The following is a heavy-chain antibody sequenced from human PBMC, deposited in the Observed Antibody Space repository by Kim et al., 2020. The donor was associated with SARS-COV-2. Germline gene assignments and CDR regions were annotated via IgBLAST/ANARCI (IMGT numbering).Heavy chain of an antibody. CDR2: ISSSSRYI. CDR3: ARQDVVVVRTATGEDKYYSYGLDG. V-gene: IGHV3-21*01. Sequence: GGSLRLSCAGSGFTFSNYTINWVRQAPGQGLEWVSSISSSSRYIYYADSVKGRFTTSRDNAKKSLFLQMSSLRAEDTAVYYCARQDVVVVRTATGEDKYYSYGLDGWGQGTTVTVYS. D-gene: IGHD2-2*01. CDR1: GFTFSNYT. J-gene: IGHJ6*02.